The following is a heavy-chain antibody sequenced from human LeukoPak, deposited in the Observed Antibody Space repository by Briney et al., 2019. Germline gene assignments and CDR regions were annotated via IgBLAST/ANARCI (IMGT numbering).Heavy chain of an antibody. CDR1: GFTFINYA. CDR3: ARVRDCGGGSCFSYLDY. Sequence: PGGSLRLSCAASGFTFINYAMSWVRQAPGKGLEWVSTIRGSGDTTYHADSVKGRFTISRDNAKNTLYLQMNTLRAEDTAVYYCARVRDCGGGSCFSYLDYWGQGTLVTVSS. D-gene: IGHD2-15*01. V-gene: IGHV3-23*01. CDR2: IRGSGDTT. J-gene: IGHJ4*02.